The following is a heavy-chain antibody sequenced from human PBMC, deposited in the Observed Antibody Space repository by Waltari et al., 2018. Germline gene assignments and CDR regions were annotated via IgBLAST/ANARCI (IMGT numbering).Heavy chain of an antibody. CDR1: GFTFCDSY. V-gene: IGHV3-11*01. D-gene: IGHD5-18*01. Sequence: QVQLVESGGGLVKPGGSLSLSCADSGFTFCDSYMSWIRQAPGKGLEWVSYISSSGSTIYYADSVKGRFTISRDNAKNSLYLQMNSLRAEDTAVYYCANVDTATGYYFDYWGQGTLVTVSS. CDR2: ISSSGSTI. CDR3: ANVDTATGYYFDY. J-gene: IGHJ4*02.